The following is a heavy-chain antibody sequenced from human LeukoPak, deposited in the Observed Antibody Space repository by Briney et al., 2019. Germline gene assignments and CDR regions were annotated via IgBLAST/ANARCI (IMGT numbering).Heavy chain of an antibody. Sequence: PGGSLRLSCAASGFTFSSSWMTWVRQAPGKGLEWVASIREDGSEKTSVDSVKGRFTISRDNSKNTLYLQMSSLRAEDTAVYYCAKRIQSAMATGYWGQGTLVTVSS. CDR2: IREDGSEK. V-gene: IGHV3-7*03. CDR1: GFTFSSSW. J-gene: IGHJ4*02. D-gene: IGHD5-18*01. CDR3: AKRIQSAMATGY.